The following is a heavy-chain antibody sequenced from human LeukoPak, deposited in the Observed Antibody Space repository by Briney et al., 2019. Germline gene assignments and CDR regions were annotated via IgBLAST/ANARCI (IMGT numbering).Heavy chain of an antibody. V-gene: IGHV4-34*01. J-gene: IGHJ5*02. Sequence: PSETLSLTCAVYGGSFSGYYWSWIRQPPGKELEWIGEINHSGSTNYNPSLKSRVTISVDTSKNQFSLKLSSVTAADTAVYYCAKGRRYFSNTSCQSPPRNWFDPWGQGTLVTVSS. CDR1: GGSFSGYY. D-gene: IGHD2-2*01. CDR3: AKGRRYFSNTSCQSPPRNWFDP. CDR2: INHSGST.